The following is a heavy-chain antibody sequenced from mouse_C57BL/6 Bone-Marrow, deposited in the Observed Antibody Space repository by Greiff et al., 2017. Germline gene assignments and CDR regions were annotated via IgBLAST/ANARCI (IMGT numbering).Heavy chain of an antibody. J-gene: IGHJ3*01. CDR1: GYTFTSYW. Sequence: QVQLKQPGAELVRPGTSVKLSCKASGYTFTSYWMHWVKQRPGQGLEWIGVIDPSDSYTNYNQKFKGKATLTVDTSSSTAYMQLSCLTSEDSAVYYCARSGYPAWFAYWGHGTLVTVSA. D-gene: IGHD3-1*01. CDR2: IDPSDSYT. V-gene: IGHV1-59*01. CDR3: ARSGYPAWFAY.